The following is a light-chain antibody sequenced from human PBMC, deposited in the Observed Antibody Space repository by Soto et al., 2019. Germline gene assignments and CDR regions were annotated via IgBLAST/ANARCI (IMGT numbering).Light chain of an antibody. CDR1: QSVSSNY. V-gene: IGKV3-20*01. J-gene: IGKJ2*01. CDR2: GAS. CDR3: QQYDISPYT. Sequence: EIVLTQSPGTLSLSPGERVTLSCRASQSVSSNYLAWYQQKLGQAPRLLLYGASSRATDIPDRFSGSGSGTDFTLTISRLEPEDFAVYYCQQYDISPYTFDQGTKLEIK.